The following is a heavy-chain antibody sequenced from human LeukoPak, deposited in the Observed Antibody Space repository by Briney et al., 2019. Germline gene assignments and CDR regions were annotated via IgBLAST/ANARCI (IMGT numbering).Heavy chain of an antibody. D-gene: IGHD1-26*01. CDR1: GFTVSSDG. V-gene: IGHV3-30*02. CDR3: AMWEPGRAVFDY. J-gene: IGHJ4*02. Sequence: HPGGSLRLSWAASGFTVSSDGMPWVRQAPGKGLGWVAFIRYDGSKTYYADSVKGRFTISRDNSKLKLYLNMHSARAADTDVYSCAMWEPGRAVFDYWGQGTLVTVSS. CDR2: IRYDGSKT.